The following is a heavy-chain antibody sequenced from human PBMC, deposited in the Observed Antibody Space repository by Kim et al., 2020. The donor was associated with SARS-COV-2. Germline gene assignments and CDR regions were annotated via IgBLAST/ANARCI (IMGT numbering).Heavy chain of an antibody. J-gene: IGHJ3*02. Sequence: GGSLRLSCAASGFTFSSYSMNWVRQAPGKGLEWVSYISSSSSTIYYADSVKGRFTISRDNAKNSLYLQMNSLRDEDTAVYYCAREEAMIVGYAFDIWGQGTMVTVSS. CDR3: AREEAMIVGYAFDI. CDR2: ISSSSSTI. V-gene: IGHV3-48*02. CDR1: GFTFSSYS. D-gene: IGHD3-22*01.